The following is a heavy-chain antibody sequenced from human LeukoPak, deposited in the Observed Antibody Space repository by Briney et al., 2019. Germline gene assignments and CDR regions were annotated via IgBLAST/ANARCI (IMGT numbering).Heavy chain of an antibody. V-gene: IGHV3-48*01. CDR1: GFTLSDYY. CDR2: ISSTSSTM. CDR3: ARGRVTYSGYDFPYYFDY. Sequence: GGSLRLSCAASGFTLSDYYMNWVRQAPGKGLEWVSYISSTSSTMYYADSVKGRFTISRDNAKNSLYLQMNSLRAEDTAVYYCARGRVTYSGYDFPYYFDYWGQGTLVTVSS. J-gene: IGHJ4*02. D-gene: IGHD5-12*01.